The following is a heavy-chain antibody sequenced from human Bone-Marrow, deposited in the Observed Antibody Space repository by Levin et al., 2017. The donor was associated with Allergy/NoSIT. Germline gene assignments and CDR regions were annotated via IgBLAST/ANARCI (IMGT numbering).Heavy chain of an antibody. CDR2: IKQDGSER. CDR1: GFTFSSFW. Sequence: PGGSLRLSCAASGFTFSSFWMSWARQAPGKGLQWVANIKQDGSERYYVASVKGRFTISRDNAKNSLSLHMNSLRVEDTAVYYCARGFGPEVWGQGTMVTVSS. CDR3: ARGFGPEV. J-gene: IGHJ3*01. V-gene: IGHV3-7*01. D-gene: IGHD3-10*01.